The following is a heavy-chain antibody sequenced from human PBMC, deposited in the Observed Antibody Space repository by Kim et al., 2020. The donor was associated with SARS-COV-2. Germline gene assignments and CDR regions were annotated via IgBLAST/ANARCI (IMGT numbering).Heavy chain of an antibody. Sequence: GGSLRLSCAASGFTVSSNYMSWVRQAPGKGLEWVSVIYSGGSTYYADSVKGRFTISRDNSKNTLYLQMNSLRAEDTAVYYCARETYYYDSSGYYSYYFDYWGQGTLVTVSS. CDR2: IYSGGST. CDR1: GFTVSSNY. CDR3: ARETYYYDSSGYYSYYFDY. J-gene: IGHJ4*02. V-gene: IGHV3-53*01. D-gene: IGHD3-22*01.